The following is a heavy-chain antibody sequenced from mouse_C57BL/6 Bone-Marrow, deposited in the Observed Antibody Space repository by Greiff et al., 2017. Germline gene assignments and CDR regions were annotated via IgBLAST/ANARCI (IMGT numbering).Heavy chain of an antibody. V-gene: IGHV1-52*01. D-gene: IGHD1-1*01. CDR2: IDPSDSET. CDR3: ARSRYYGSSLGY. J-gene: IGHJ2*01. CDR1: GYTFTSYW. Sequence: QVQLQESGAELVRPGSSVKLSCKASGYTFTSYWMHWVKQRPIQGLEWIGNIDPSDSETHYNQKFKDKATLTVDKSSSTAYMQLSSLTSEDSAVYYCARSRYYGSSLGYWGQGTTLTVSS.